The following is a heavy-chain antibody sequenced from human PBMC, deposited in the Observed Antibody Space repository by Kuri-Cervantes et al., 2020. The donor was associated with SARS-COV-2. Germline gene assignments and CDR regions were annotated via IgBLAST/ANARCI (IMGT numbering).Heavy chain of an antibody. D-gene: IGHD3-22*01. Sequence: GESLKISCAASGFTFSSYSMIWVRQAPGKGLEWVSSISSSSSYIYYADSVKGRFTISRDNAKNSLYLQMNSLRAEDTAVYYCGTLFKYESSAYRPIENWGQGILVTVSS. V-gene: IGHV3-21*04. CDR2: ISSSSSYI. J-gene: IGHJ4*02. CDR1: GFTFSSYS. CDR3: GTLFKYESSAYRPIEN.